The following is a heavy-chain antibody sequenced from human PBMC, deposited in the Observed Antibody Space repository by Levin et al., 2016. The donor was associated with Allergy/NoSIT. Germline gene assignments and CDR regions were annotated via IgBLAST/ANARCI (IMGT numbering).Heavy chain of an antibody. V-gene: IGHV3-48*02. D-gene: IGHD1-26*01. J-gene: IGHJ4*02. CDR1: GFTFSSYS. Sequence: GGSLRLSCAASGFTFSSYSMNWVRQAPGKGLEWVSYISTTGNTIYYADSVKGRFTISRDTAKNSLYLQMNSLRDEDTAVYYCLRGGREPLLYYFDYWGQGTLVTVSS. CDR2: ISTTGNTI. CDR3: LRGGREPLLYYFDY.